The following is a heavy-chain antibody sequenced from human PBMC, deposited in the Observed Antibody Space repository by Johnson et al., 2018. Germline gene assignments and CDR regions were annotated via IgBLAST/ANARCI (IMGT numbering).Heavy chain of an antibody. J-gene: IGHJ3*02. CDR1: GFTFSSYG. CDR2: ISYDGSNK. Sequence: QLVESGGGVVQPGRSLRLSCTASGFTFSSYGMHWVRQAPGKGLEWVAVISYDGSNKYYADSVKGRFTISRDNSKNTLYLQMNSLRAEDTAVYYSAKDQSPEVGVDPLDIWGQGSMVTVSA. CDR3: AKDQSPEVGVDPLDI. V-gene: IGHV3-30*18. D-gene: IGHD1-26*01.